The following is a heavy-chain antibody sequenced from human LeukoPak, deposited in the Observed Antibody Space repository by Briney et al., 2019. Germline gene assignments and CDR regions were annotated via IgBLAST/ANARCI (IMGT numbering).Heavy chain of an antibody. V-gene: IGHV3-23*01. CDR3: AKDDSPGKEWLEVIDY. D-gene: IGHD3-3*01. CDR1: GFIFSSYA. J-gene: IGHJ4*02. CDR2: ISASGGST. Sequence: GGSLRLSCTVSGFIFSSYALSWVRQAPGRGLEWVSSISASGGSTYYADSVKGRFTTSRDNSKNTLYLQMNSLRAEDTAVYYCAKDDSPGKEWLEVIDYWGQGTLVTVSS.